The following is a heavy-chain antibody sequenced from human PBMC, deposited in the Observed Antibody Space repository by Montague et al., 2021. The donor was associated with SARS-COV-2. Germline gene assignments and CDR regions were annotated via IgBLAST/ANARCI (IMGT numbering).Heavy chain of an antibody. Sequence: SETPSLTCAVYGGSFSDNYWSWIRQPPGKGLEWIGEINHRGTSNYNPSLKSRVSISVDTSKNQFSLYLSSVTAADTAVYYCARGRQHVNMIVVVVTGGEYYLDYWGKGTMVTVSS. V-gene: IGHV4-34*01. CDR3: ARGRQHVNMIVVVVTGGEYYLDY. CDR1: GGSFSDNY. CDR2: INHRGTS. J-gene: IGHJ4*02. D-gene: IGHD3-22*01.